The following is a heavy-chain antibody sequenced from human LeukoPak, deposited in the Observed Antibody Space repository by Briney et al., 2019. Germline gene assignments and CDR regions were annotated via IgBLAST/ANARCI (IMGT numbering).Heavy chain of an antibody. Sequence: SETLSLTCTVSGGSVSSGSYYWSWIRQPPGKGLEWIGYIYYSGSTNYNPSLKSRVTISVDTSKNQFSLKLGSVTAADTAVYYCAREGPSFWSGPDYGMDVWGQGTTVTVSS. CDR3: AREGPSFWSGPDYGMDV. D-gene: IGHD3-3*01. CDR1: GGSVSSGSYY. J-gene: IGHJ6*02. V-gene: IGHV4-61*01. CDR2: IYYSGST.